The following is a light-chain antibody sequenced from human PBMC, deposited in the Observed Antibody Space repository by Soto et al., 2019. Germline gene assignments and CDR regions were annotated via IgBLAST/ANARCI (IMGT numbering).Light chain of an antibody. CDR2: DAS. Sequence: DIQMTQSPSSLSASEGDRVTITCQSSHDVSRNLNWFQQKPGEAPQLLISDASNLARGVPSRFSGSGSGTDFTLTISSLQPEDVATYDCQQYKSMLSVGGGTEVEIK. CDR1: HDVSRN. V-gene: IGKV1-33*01. CDR3: QQYKSMLS. J-gene: IGKJ4*01.